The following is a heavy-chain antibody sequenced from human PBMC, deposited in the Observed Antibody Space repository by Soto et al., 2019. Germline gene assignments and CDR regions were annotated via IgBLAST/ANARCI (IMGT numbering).Heavy chain of an antibody. CDR1: GFDFSYYS. D-gene: IGHD3-22*01. Sequence: EVQLVEAGGGLVQPGGSLRLSCTASGFDFSYYSLNWVRQGPGKGLEWVAHISSGSSTINYADSVRGRFTISRDDAKDSLYLQMNSLRDEDTAIYYCATDLSVGVVNKTFDYWGQGTLVTVSS. CDR2: ISSGSSTI. CDR3: ATDLSVGVVNKTFDY. V-gene: IGHV3-48*02. J-gene: IGHJ4*02.